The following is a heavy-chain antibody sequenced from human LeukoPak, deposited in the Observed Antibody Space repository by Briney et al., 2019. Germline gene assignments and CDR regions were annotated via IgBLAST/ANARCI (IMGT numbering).Heavy chain of an antibody. V-gene: IGHV3-21*01. CDR3: ARDKVQGITIVRGLIKSSNVFDL. J-gene: IGHJ3*01. D-gene: IGHD3-10*01. CDR1: GFTFSSYS. CDR2: IGRRSSDI. Sequence: KPGGSLRLSCAASGFTFSSYSMNWVRQAPGKGLEWVSSIGRRSSDIYYVDSVKGRFTISRDNAKNSVDLQMNSLRVEDTAVYYCARDKVQGITIVRGLIKSSNVFDLWGQGTMVTVSS.